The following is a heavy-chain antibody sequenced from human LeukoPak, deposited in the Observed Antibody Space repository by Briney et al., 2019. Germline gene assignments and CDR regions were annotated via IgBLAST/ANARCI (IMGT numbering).Heavy chain of an antibody. J-gene: IGHJ4*02. V-gene: IGHV3-53*01. CDR1: GFTVSSNY. Sequence: GGSLRLSCAASGFTVSSNYMSWVCQAPGKGLEWVSIIYSGGSTYYADSVKGRFTISRDNSKNTLYLQMNSLRAEDTAVYYCARDGADKVFDYRGQGTLVTVSS. CDR2: IYSGGST. CDR3: ARDGADKVFDY. D-gene: IGHD1-26*01.